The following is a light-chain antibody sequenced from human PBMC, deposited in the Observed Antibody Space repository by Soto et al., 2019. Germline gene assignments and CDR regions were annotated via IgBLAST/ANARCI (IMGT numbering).Light chain of an antibody. V-gene: IGKV3-15*01. J-gene: IGKJ5*01. CDR1: QSVSSN. Sequence: EIVLTQSPGTLSLSPGEAATLACTAGQSVSSNLAWYQQKPGQAPSLLIYGAFTRATGIPARFSGSGSGTEFTLTISSLQSEDFAVYYCQQYKNWPLFGQGTRLEI. CDR2: GAF. CDR3: QQYKNWPL.